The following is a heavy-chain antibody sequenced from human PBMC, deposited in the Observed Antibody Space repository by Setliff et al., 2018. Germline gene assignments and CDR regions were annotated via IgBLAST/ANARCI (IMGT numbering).Heavy chain of an antibody. V-gene: IGHV3-48*01. CDR1: GFAFSSIW. J-gene: IGHJ4*02. CDR3: ARAKGTTMATQYFDY. D-gene: IGHD3-10*01. Sequence: GGSLRLSCAASASGFAFSSIWMNWVRQAPGKGLEWLSYIANGGSPIYYADSVKGRFTNSRDNAKNSVYLQINSLRAEDTAVYYCARAKGTTMATQYFDYWGQGTWSPSPQ. CDR2: IANGGSPI.